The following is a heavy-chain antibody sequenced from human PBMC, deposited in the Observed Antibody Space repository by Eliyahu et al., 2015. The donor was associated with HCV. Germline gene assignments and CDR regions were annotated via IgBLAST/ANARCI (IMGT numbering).Heavy chain of an antibody. J-gene: IGHJ6*02. V-gene: IGHV3-74*01. CDR1: GFSXSRXW. Sequence: EVQLVESGGGLVQPGGXLRLXCAXSGFSXSRXWMXGVRQAPGKGLVWVSRINSDGSSTSYADSVKGRFTISRDNAKNTLYLQMNSLRVEDTAVYYCARDPGRFLEWVYGMDVWGQGTTVTVSS. CDR3: ARDPGRFLEWVYGMDV. D-gene: IGHD3-3*01. CDR2: INSDGSST.